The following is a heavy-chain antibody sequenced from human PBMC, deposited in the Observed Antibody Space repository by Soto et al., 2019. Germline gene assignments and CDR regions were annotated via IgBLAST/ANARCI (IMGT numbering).Heavy chain of an antibody. CDR1: GFAFNNYG. CDR3: AREDSIIIPAVSDF. Sequence: GGSLRLSCTVSGFAFNNYGMNWGRQAPGKGLEWVSSISKSDYTYYSDSVKGRFTISRDNAKNSVSLQMNTLRVEDTAVYYCAREDSIIIPAVSDFWGQGTLVTVCS. D-gene: IGHD2-2*01. V-gene: IGHV3-21*01. J-gene: IGHJ4*02. CDR2: ISKSDYT.